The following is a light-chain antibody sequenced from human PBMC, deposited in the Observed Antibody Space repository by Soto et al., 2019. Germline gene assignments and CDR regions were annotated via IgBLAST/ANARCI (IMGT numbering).Light chain of an antibody. Sequence: EIVMTQSPATLSVSPGERATLSCRASQSVSSNLAWYQQKPGQAPRLLIYGASTRATGIPARFSGRGSGTEFTLTISSLQAEECAVYYCQQCNAWPHTFGQGTKLEIK. CDR2: GAS. CDR3: QQCNAWPHT. CDR1: QSVSSN. J-gene: IGKJ2*01. V-gene: IGKV3-15*01.